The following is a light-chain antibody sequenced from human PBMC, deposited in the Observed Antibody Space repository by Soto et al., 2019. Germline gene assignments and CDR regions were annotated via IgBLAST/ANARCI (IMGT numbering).Light chain of an antibody. CDR3: QQYNNWPPT. CDR2: GAS. J-gene: IGKJ2*01. Sequence: EIVMTQSPATLSVSPGERATLSCRASQSVSSNLAWYQQKPGQAPRLLIYGASTRATGIPARFSGSRSGTEFPLTISSLPSEDFAVYYCQQYNNWPPTFGQGTKLEIK. V-gene: IGKV3-15*01. CDR1: QSVSSN.